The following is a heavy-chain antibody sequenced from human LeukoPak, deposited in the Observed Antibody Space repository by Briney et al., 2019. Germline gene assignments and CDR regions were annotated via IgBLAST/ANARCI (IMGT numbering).Heavy chain of an antibody. Sequence: GGSLRLSCAASGFTFSDYYMSWIRQAPGKGLEWVSYISSSVSTIYYADSVKGRFTISRDNSKNTLYLQMNSLRAEDTAVYYCVRETAWYFDLWGRGTLVIVSS. V-gene: IGHV3-11*01. CDR2: ISSSVSTI. CDR1: GFTFSDYY. J-gene: IGHJ2*01. CDR3: VRETAWYFDL.